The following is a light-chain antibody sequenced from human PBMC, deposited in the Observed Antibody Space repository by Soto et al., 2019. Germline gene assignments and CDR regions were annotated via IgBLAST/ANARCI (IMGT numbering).Light chain of an antibody. J-gene: IGLJ1*01. V-gene: IGLV2-14*01. CDR3: SSYTSSNKV. CDR1: SSDVGGYHY. CDR2: DVS. Sequence: QSALTQPASVSGSPGQSITISCTGTSSDVGGYHYVSWYQQHPGKAPKLMIYDVSNRPSGVSNRFSGSKSGNTASLTISGLQAEDEADYYCSSYTSSNKVFGTGTKLTVL.